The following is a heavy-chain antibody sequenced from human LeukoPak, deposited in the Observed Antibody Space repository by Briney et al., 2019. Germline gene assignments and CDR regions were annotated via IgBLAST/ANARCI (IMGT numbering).Heavy chain of an antibody. J-gene: IGHJ4*02. CDR3: ASTPTAYGGFDY. CDR2: IYYSGST. CDR1: GGSISSYY. D-gene: IGHD4-23*01. Sequence: PSETLSLTCTVSGGSISSYYWSWIRQPPGKGLEWIGYIYYSGSTNYNPSLKSRVTISVDTSKNQFSLKLSSVTAADTAVYYCASTPTAYGGFDYWGQGTLVTVSS. V-gene: IGHV4-59*12.